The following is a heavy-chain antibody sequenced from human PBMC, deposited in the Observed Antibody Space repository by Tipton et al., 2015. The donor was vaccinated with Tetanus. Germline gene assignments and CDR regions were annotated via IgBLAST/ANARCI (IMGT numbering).Heavy chain of an antibody. Sequence: SGFSFGSYGMHWVRQAPGKGLEWVAVIWYDGRNKNYAASVKGRFSISRDNSNNTLYLQMNSVRAEDTAVYYCAKTISNDYVAAWGQGTLVTVSS. J-gene: IGHJ4*02. V-gene: IGHV3-33*06. CDR1: GFSFGSYG. CDR3: AKTISNDYVAA. CDR2: IWYDGRNK. D-gene: IGHD4-17*01.